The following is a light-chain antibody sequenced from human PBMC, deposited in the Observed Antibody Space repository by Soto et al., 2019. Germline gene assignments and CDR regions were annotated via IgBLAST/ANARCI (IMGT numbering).Light chain of an antibody. CDR1: QSVSSSY. J-gene: IGKJ1*01. V-gene: IGKV3-20*01. CDR2: DAS. CDR3: QQYGSSPRT. Sequence: IVLTQSPGTLSLSPGERDTLSCRASQSVSSSYLAWYQQKPGQAPRLLIYDASSRATGIPDRFSGSGSGTDFTLTISRLEPEDFAMYYCQQYGSSPRTFGQGTKVDIK.